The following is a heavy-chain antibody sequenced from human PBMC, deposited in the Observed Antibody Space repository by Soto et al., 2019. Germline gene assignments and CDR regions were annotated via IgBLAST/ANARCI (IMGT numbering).Heavy chain of an antibody. CDR1: GYPFTSYG. J-gene: IGHJ4*02. D-gene: IGHD6-19*01. V-gene: IGHV1-18*01. CDR3: ARDRLIAVTGLLRN. CDR2: ISAYDDKT. Sequence: QVQLVQSGAEVKKPGASVKVSCKTSGYPFTSYGINWVRQAPGQGPEWMGWISAYDDKTIYSQKFQGRVTLTADTSTTTAYMELRGLGSDDKAVYYCARDRLIAVTGLLRNWGQGTLVTVSS.